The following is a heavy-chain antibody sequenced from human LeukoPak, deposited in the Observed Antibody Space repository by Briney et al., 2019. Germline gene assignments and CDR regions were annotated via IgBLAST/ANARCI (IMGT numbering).Heavy chain of an antibody. CDR3: ARGGIFGARIFDY. CDR1: GFTFSSYS. V-gene: IGHV3-21*01. J-gene: IGHJ4*02. CDR2: ISSSSSYI. D-gene: IGHD3-3*01. Sequence: GGSLRLSCAASGFTFSSYSMNWVRQAPGKGLEWVSYISSSSSYIYYADSVKGRFTISRDNAKNSLYLQMNSLRAEDTAVYYCARGGIFGARIFDYWGQGTLVTVSS.